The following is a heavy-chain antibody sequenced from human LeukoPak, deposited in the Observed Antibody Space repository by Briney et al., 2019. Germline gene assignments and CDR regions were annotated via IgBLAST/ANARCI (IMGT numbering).Heavy chain of an antibody. CDR3: ARYSNYVLYNWFDP. V-gene: IGHV4-34*01. J-gene: IGHJ5*02. Sequence: SETLSLTCAVYGGSFSGYYWSWIRQPPGKGLEWIGEINHSGSTNYNPSLKSRVTISVDTSKNQFSLKLRSVTAADTAVYHCARYSNYVLYNWFDPWGQGTLVTVSS. CDR1: GGSFSGYY. CDR2: INHSGST. D-gene: IGHD4-11*01.